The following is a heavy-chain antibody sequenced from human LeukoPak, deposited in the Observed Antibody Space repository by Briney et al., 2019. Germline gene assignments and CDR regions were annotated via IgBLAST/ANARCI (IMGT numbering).Heavy chain of an antibody. Sequence: GGSLRLSCAASGFTFSSHWMHWVRQAPGKGLVWVSRINSDGRTTNYADSVKGRFTISRDNAKNMLYLQMNSLRAEDTAVYYCASPVLSPVGYWGRGTLVTVSS. J-gene: IGHJ4*02. V-gene: IGHV3-74*01. CDR2: INSDGRTT. CDR1: GFTFSSHW. CDR3: ASPVLSPVGY.